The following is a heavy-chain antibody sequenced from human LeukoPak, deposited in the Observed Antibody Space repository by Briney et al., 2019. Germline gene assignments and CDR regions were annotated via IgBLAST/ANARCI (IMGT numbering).Heavy chain of an antibody. CDR2: ISGSGSST. V-gene: IGHV3-23*01. CDR3: AKEGYYYDSSGYYSFFDY. CDR1: GFTFSSYA. J-gene: IGHJ4*02. D-gene: IGHD3-22*01. Sequence: PGGSLRLSCAASGFTFSSYAMSWVRQAPGKGLEWVSAISGSGSSTYYADSVKGRFTISRDNSKNTLYLQMNSLRAEDTAVYYCAKEGYYYDSSGYYSFFDYWGQGTLVTVSS.